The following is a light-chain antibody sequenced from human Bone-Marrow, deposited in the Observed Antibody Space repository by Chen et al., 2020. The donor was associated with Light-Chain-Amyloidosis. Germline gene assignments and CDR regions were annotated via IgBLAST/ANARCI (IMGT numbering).Light chain of an antibody. CDR2: GSS. J-gene: IGKJ4*01. Sequence: EIVLTQSPVTLSLSPGEGANLSCRASQTISSNYLTWYQQKFGPAPRLLIYGSSSRATGIPDRFTGSGSDTDFTLTINRLEPEDFAMYYCQQYGTSPLTFGGGTKVEIK. CDR3: QQYGTSPLT. CDR1: QTISSNY. V-gene: IGKV3-20*01.